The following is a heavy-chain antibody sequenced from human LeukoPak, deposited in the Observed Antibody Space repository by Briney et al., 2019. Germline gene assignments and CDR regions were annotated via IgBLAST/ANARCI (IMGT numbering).Heavy chain of an antibody. CDR1: GFTFSNYA. J-gene: IGHJ4*02. D-gene: IGHD3-10*01. CDR2: ISSSGSTI. Sequence: PGGSLRLSCAASGFTFSNYAMSWIRQAPGKGLEWVSYISSSGSTIYYADSVKGRFTISRDNAKNSLYLQMNSLRAEDTAVYYCARAGALLWFGERGSFDYWGQGTLVTVSS. V-gene: IGHV3-11*04. CDR3: ARAGALLWFGERGSFDY.